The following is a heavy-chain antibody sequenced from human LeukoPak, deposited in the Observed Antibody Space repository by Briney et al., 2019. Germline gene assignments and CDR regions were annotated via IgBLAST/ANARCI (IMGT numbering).Heavy chain of an antibody. D-gene: IGHD5-18*01. V-gene: IGHV1-2*02. CDR3: ARGGSGYSYGYPERRVDY. CDR2: INPNSGGT. J-gene: IGHJ4*02. Sequence: ASVKVSCKASGYTFTGYYMHWVRQAPGQGLEWMGWINPNSGGTNYAQKFQGRVTMTRDTSISTAYMELSRLRSDDTAAYYCARGGSGYSYGYPERRVDYWGQGTLVTVSS. CDR1: GYTFTGYY.